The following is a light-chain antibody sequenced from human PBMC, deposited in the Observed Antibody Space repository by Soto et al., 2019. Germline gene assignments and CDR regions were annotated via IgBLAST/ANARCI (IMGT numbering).Light chain of an antibody. CDR1: QSISSW. Sequence: DLQMTKSPSTLSASVGDRVTITCRASQSISSWLAWYQQKPGKAPKLLIYKASSLESGVPSRFSGSGSGTEFTLTISSLQPDDVATYYCQQYNSYSWTFGQGTKVEIK. J-gene: IGKJ1*01. CDR2: KAS. V-gene: IGKV1-5*03. CDR3: QQYNSYSWT.